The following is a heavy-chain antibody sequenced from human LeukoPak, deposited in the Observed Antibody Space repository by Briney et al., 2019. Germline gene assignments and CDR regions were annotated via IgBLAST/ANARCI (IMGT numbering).Heavy chain of an antibody. CDR1: GYTFTGHY. CDR3: ARVEYHYDSSGYYDY. D-gene: IGHD3-22*01. J-gene: IGHJ4*02. Sequence: ASVKVSCKASGYTFTGHYMTWVRQAPGQGLEWMGWINPNSGGTNYAQKFQGRVTMTRDTSISTAYMELSSLRSDDTAVYYCARVEYHYDSSGYYDYWGQGTLVTVSS. CDR2: INPNSGGT. V-gene: IGHV1-2*02.